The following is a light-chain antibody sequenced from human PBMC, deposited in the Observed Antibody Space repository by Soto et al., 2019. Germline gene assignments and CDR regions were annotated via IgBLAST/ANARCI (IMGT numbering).Light chain of an antibody. CDR1: QSVLYSSSNKNY. Sequence: DIVMTQSPDSLAVSLGERATINCRSSQSVLYSSSNKNYLAWYQQKPGQPPKLLIYWAFTRESGVPDRFSGSGSGTDFTLTISSLQAEDVAVYYCQQYCSSPWTFGQGTKVEIK. CDR2: WAF. V-gene: IGKV4-1*01. J-gene: IGKJ1*01. CDR3: QQYCSSPWT.